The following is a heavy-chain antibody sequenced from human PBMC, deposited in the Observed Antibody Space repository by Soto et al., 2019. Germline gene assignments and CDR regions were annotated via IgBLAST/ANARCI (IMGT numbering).Heavy chain of an antibody. J-gene: IGHJ5*02. CDR2: IHHSGSS. D-gene: IGHD2-8*01. CDR1: GDSISSRNW. Sequence: QVQLQESGPGLVKPSETLSLTCAVSGDSISSRNWWSWVRQTPGKGLEYIGEIHHSGSSNYNPSLKSRVTMTVDKSTNQFSLNLSSVTAADTAIYYCARRKPEMMYVGWFDPWGQGTLVTVSS. CDR3: ARRKPEMMYVGWFDP. V-gene: IGHV4-4*02.